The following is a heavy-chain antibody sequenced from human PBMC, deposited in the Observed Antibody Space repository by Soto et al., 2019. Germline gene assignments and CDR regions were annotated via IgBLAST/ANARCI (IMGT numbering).Heavy chain of an antibody. J-gene: IGHJ4*01. D-gene: IGHD6-13*01. CDR2: IIPILGIA. CDR1: GGTFSSYT. V-gene: IGHV1-69*08. Sequence: QVQLVQSGAEVKKPGSSVKVSCKASGGTFSSYTISWVRQAPGQGLEWMGRIIPILGIANYEQKFQGKVQKHANKSQNADNTELHSLRSGHTAVYYCERESKLVSFEDCWGQGNHVTVS. CDR3: ERESKLVSFEDC.